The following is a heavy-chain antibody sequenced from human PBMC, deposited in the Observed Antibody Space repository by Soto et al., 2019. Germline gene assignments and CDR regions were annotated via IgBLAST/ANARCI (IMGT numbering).Heavy chain of an antibody. CDR3: ARDGNYYGSGSYYKGYYYGMDV. V-gene: IGHV3-30-3*01. Sequence: GGSLRLSCAASGFTFSSYAVHWVRQAPGKGLEWVAVISYDGSNKYYADSVKGRFTISRDNSKNTLYLQMNSLRAEDTAVYYCARDGNYYGSGSYYKGYYYGMDVWGQGTTVTVSS. D-gene: IGHD3-10*01. J-gene: IGHJ6*02. CDR1: GFTFSSYA. CDR2: ISYDGSNK.